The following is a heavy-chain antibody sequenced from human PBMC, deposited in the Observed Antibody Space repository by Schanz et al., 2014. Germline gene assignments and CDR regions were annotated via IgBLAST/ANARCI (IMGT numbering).Heavy chain of an antibody. CDR2: IGYLGDT. Sequence: EGQLLESGGGLIQPGGSLRLSCAASGFTLSNSDMHWVRQGTGKGLEWVSTIGYLGDTYYPDSVKGRFTVSRDSGQNSLYLQMNSLSADDTAVFYCAKGMGYCSGGTCYDYYYYGLDVWGQGTTVTVSS. CDR1: GFTLSNSD. J-gene: IGHJ6*02. D-gene: IGHD2-15*01. CDR3: AKGMGYCSGGTCYDYYYYGLDV. V-gene: IGHV3-13*01.